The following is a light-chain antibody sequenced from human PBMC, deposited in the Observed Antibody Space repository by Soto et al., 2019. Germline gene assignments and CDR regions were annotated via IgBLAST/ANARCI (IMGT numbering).Light chain of an antibody. CDR2: DVS. CDR1: SSDIGSYNY. V-gene: IGLV2-11*01. CDR3: CSYAGNYIVI. Sequence: QSVLTQPRSASGSPGQSVTISCTGTSSDIGSYNYVSWCQQHPGKAPKLMIYDVSKRPSGVPDRFSGSKSGNTASLTISGLQAEDEADYYCCSYAGNYIVIFGGGTKVTVL. J-gene: IGLJ2*01.